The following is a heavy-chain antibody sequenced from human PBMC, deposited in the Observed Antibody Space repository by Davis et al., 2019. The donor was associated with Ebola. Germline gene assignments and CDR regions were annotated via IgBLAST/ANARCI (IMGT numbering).Heavy chain of an antibody. V-gene: IGHV4-34*01. Sequence: MPSETLSLTCTVYGGSFSGYHWSWIRQPPGKGLEWIGGINIGGSTTYNPSLNSRVTMSVDTSKNQFSLKVGSVTAADTAVYYCARGGPDFWNAYYFDFWGLGTLVTVSS. J-gene: IGHJ4*02. CDR2: INIGGST. CDR3: ARGGPDFWNAYYFDF. CDR1: GGSFSGYH. D-gene: IGHD3-3*01.